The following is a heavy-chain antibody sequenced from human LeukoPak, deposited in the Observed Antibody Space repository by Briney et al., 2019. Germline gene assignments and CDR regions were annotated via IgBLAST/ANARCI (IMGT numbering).Heavy chain of an antibody. D-gene: IGHD6-19*01. CDR3: ARVLSSGWYKVGAFDI. V-gene: IGHV4-59*12. J-gene: IGHJ3*02. CDR2: IYYSGST. CDR1: GGSISSYY. Sequence: SETLSLTCTVSGGSISSYYWSWIRQPPGKGLEWIGYIYYSGSTNYNPSLKSRVTMSVDTSKNQFSLKLSSVTAADTAVYCCARVLSSGWYKVGAFDIWGQGTMVTVSS.